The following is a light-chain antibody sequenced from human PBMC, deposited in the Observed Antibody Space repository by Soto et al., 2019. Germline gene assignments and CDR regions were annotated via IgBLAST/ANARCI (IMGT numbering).Light chain of an antibody. CDR1: QSVSSY. Sequence: EIVLTQSPATLSLSPGERATLSCRASQSVSSYLAWYQQKPGQAPRLLIYDTSARAAGIPARFSGSGSGTEFTLTISSLQSEDFAVYYCQHYNKWPPWTFGQGTKVDI. CDR3: QHYNKWPPWT. J-gene: IGKJ1*01. V-gene: IGKV3-15*01. CDR2: DTS.